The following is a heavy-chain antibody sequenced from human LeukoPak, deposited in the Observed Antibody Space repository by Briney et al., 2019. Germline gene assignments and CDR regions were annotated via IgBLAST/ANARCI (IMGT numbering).Heavy chain of an antibody. CDR3: VSDLT. CDR2: IYSDANT. V-gene: IGHV3-53*01. J-gene: IGHJ5*02. Sequence: PGGSLRLSCAASGFTFSTNHMTWVRQAPGKGPEWVSVIYSDANTYYADSVKGRFTISRDNSKNTLYLQMNNLRAEDTAVYYCVSDLTWGQGTLVTVSS. CDR1: GFTFSTNH.